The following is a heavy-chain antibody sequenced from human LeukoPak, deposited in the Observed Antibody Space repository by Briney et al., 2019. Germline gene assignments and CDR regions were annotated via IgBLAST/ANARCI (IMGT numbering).Heavy chain of an antibody. CDR2: IFPGDSET. D-gene: IGHD3-22*01. Sequence: GESLKISCKGSGYSFANYWIGWVRQMPGKGLEWMGIIFPGDSETRYSPSFQGQVSISADKSISTAYLQWSSLKASDTATCYCARFAYGSDYFPGHYWGQGTLVTVSS. CDR1: GYSFANYW. V-gene: IGHV5-51*01. J-gene: IGHJ4*02. CDR3: ARFAYGSDYFPGHY.